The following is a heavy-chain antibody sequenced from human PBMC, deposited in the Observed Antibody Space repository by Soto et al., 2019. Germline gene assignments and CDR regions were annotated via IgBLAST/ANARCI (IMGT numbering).Heavy chain of an antibody. J-gene: IGHJ4*02. CDR2: ISGSGGST. D-gene: IGHD3-3*01. CDR1: GFTFSSYA. Sequence: EVQLLESGGGLVQPGGSLRLSCAASGFTFSSYAMSWVRQAPGKGLEWVSAISGSGGSTYYADSVKGRFTISRDNSKNKLYLQMNRQRAENTAVYYSAKIDITYYDFWSGRPLSSQSDYWGQGTLVNDS. V-gene: IGHV3-23*01. CDR3: AKIDITYYDFWSGRPLSSQSDY.